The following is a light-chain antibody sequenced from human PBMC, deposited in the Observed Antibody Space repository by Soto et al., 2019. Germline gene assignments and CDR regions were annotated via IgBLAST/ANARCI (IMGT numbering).Light chain of an antibody. CDR2: DAS. CDR1: QSISSW. V-gene: IGKV1-5*01. Sequence: DIHMTQSPSTLSASVGDRVTITCRAIQSISSWLAWYQQKPGKAPNLLIYDASTLESGIPSRFSGSGSGTEFTLTISSLQYEDFAVHYCQQYNNWHLITFGQGTRLEIK. CDR3: QQYNNWHLIT. J-gene: IGKJ5*01.